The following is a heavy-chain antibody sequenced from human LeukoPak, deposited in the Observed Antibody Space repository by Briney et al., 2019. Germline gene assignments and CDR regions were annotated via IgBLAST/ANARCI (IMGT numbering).Heavy chain of an antibody. D-gene: IGHD6-13*01. V-gene: IGHV4-4*09. CDR1: GSIRSYY. CDR2: IYTSGST. CDR3: AREGAAAVDRTQH. Sequence: PSETLSLTCTVCGSIRSYYWRWGRRPPGKGVGGIGYIYTSGSTNYNPSLKSRVTISVDTSKNQFSLKLSSVTAADTAVYYCAREGAAAVDRTQHWGQGTLVTVSS. J-gene: IGHJ1*01.